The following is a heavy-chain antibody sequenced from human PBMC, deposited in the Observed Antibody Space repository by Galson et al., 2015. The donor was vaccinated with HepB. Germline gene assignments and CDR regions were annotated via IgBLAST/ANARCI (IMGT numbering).Heavy chain of an antibody. J-gene: IGHJ4*02. V-gene: IGHV4-39*07. D-gene: IGHD5-18*01. CDR2: IYYTGNT. CDR1: GASISSSLYY. Sequence: ETLSLTCTVSGASISSSLYYWVWIRQPPEKGLEWIGSIYYTGNTYYTSSLKSRVTISMDMSKNQFSLKVNSVTAADTTVYYCARAAGDSSTYANDYWGQGTLVTVSS. CDR3: ARAAGDSSTYANDY.